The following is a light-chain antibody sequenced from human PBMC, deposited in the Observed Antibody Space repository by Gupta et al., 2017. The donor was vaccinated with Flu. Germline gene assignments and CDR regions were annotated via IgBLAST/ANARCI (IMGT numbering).Light chain of an antibody. Sequence: GPLSLSPGETATLSCRASQTVTSDYVAWYQQKPGQSPKLLIFGASSRATDIPDRFSGSGSGADFTLTISRLEPEDFAVYYCQQYGLSPKTFGQGTKVEV. J-gene: IGKJ1*01. CDR2: GAS. CDR1: QTVTSDY. V-gene: IGKV3-20*01. CDR3: QQYGLSPKT.